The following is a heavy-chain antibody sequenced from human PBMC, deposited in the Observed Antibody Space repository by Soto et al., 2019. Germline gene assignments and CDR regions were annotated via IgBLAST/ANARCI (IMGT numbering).Heavy chain of an antibody. D-gene: IGHD6-19*01. CDR1: GFTLSSYG. CDR2: ISYDGRNK. J-gene: IGHJ3*01. V-gene: IGHV3-30*05. Sequence: QIQLVQSGGGGVQPGRSLRLSCAASGFTLSSYGMHWVRQAPGKGLEWVAAISYDGRNKWYMDSLEGRFTVSRDNSESTVFLQVDRLSPEDTAMYLCAKDRAHLAVGAIAGGGGAFDACGQGTRVTVSS. CDR3: AKDRAHLAVGAIAGGGGAFDA.